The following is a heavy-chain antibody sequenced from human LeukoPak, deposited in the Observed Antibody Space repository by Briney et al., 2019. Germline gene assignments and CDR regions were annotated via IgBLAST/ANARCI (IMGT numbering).Heavy chain of an antibody. D-gene: IGHD3-22*01. J-gene: IGHJ4*02. CDR1: GFTFSSYD. CDR3: AKDRTDYYDSSGQIDY. CDR2: ISGSGGST. Sequence: QTGGSLRLSYAASGFTFSSYDMSCFRQAPGKGLESVSSISGSGGSTYYAESVKGRFTIFRDHSKNTLYLQMNSLRTEHTAVYYCAKDRTDYYDSSGQIDYWGQGTLVTVSS. V-gene: IGHV3-23*01.